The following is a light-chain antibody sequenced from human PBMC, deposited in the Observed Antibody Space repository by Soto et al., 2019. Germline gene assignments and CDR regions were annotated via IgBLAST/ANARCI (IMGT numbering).Light chain of an antibody. CDR1: QSIKTW. V-gene: IGKV1-5*01. CDR2: DAS. CDR3: QQYESYSWT. Sequence: DIQMTQSPSALSASVGDRVTITCRASQSIKTWLAWYQRKPGRAPNLLIYDASSLQSGVPSRFSGSGSGTEFTLTISSPQPDDSATYYCQQYESYSWTFGQGTKVEIK. J-gene: IGKJ1*01.